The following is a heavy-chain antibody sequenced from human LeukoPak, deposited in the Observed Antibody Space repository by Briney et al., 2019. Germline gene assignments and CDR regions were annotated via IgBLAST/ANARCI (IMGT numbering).Heavy chain of an antibody. CDR3: ARGYCSGGSCFLDY. D-gene: IGHD2-15*01. V-gene: IGHV4-39*07. Sequence: TSETLSLTCTVSGGSISSSSYYWGWIRQPPGKGLEWIGSIYYSGSTYYNPSLKSRVTISVDTSKNQFSLKLSSVTAADTAVYYCARGYCSGGSCFLDYWGQGTLVTVSS. CDR1: GGSISSSSYY. J-gene: IGHJ4*02. CDR2: IYYSGST.